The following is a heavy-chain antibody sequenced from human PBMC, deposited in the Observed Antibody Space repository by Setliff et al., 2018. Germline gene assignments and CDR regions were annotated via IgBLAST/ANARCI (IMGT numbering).Heavy chain of an antibody. CDR1: GGSFGTYA. J-gene: IGHJ6*02. V-gene: IGHV1-69*13. Sequence: SVKVSCKASGGSFGTYAISWARQAPGQGLEWMGVIIPIFGTTNNAQKFQGRVTITADESTSTAYMELSSLRSEDTAVYYCARANYYDSSGHSVYGMDVWGQGTTVTVS. D-gene: IGHD3-22*01. CDR3: ARANYYDSSGHSVYGMDV. CDR2: IIPIFGTT.